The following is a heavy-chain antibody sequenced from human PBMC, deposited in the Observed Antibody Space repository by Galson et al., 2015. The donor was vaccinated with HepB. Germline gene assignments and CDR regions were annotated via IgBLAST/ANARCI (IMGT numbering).Heavy chain of an antibody. J-gene: IGHJ4*02. CDR3: ARGKLRFLEWLVIDY. V-gene: IGHV3-30-3*01. CDR1: GFTFSSYA. D-gene: IGHD3-3*01. CDR2: ISYDGSNK. Sequence: SLRLSCAASGFTFSSYAMHWVRQAPGKGLEWVAVISYDGSNKYYADSVKGRFTISRDNSKNTLYLQMNSLRAEDTAVYYCARGKLRFLEWLVIDYWGQGTLVTVSS.